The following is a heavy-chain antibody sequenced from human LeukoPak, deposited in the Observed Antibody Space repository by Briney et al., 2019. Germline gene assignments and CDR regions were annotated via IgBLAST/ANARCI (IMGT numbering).Heavy chain of an antibody. CDR1: GFTFSSYG. V-gene: IGHV3-30*02. J-gene: IGHJ4*02. Sequence: PGGSLRLSCAASGFTFSSYGMHWVRQAPGKGLEWVAFIRYDGSNKYYADSVKGRFTISRDNSKNTLDLQMSSLRAEDTAVYYCAKGSASSRPYYFDYWGQGALVTVSS. D-gene: IGHD2-15*01. CDR2: IRYDGSNK. CDR3: AKGSASSRPYYFDY.